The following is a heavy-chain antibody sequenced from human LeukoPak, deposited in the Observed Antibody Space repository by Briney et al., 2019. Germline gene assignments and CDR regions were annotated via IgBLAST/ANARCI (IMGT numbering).Heavy chain of an antibody. J-gene: IGHJ4*02. CDR2: ITNNNGET. CDR3: AKDLHGGVFDY. CDR1: GFTIDRFA. Sequence: GGSLRLSCAASGFTIDRFAMSWVRHVPRRGLEWVAAITNNNGETYYADSVKGRFTISRGNSKNTLYLQMNSLRAEDTAVYYCAKDLHGGVFDYWGQGTLVTVSS. D-gene: IGHD3-16*01. V-gene: IGHV3-23*01.